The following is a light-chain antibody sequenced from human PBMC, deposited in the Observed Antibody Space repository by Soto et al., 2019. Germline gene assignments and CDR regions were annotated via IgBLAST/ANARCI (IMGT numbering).Light chain of an antibody. CDR3: QQSYINPIT. CDR1: QSISSY. CDR2: PAS. J-gene: IGKJ5*01. V-gene: IGKV1-39*01. Sequence: DIHMTQSPSSLSASVGDRFTITCRASQSISSYLNWSQQKPVKAPKLLIYPASSLQSGVPSRFSGSGSGTDFTLTISSLPPEDFQTYYCQQSYINPITFVQGTRLEN.